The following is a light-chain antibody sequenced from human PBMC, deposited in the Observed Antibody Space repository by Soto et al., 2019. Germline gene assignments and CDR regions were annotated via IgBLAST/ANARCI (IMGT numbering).Light chain of an antibody. J-gene: IGKJ5*01. CDR2: LGS. V-gene: IGKV2-28*01. Sequence: DIVMTQSPLSLPVTPGEPASISCRSSQSLLHSNGYYYLDWYLQKPGQSPQLLIYLGSNRASGVPDRFSGSGLGTDFTLKISRVEAEDVGVYYCMQALHTPLTFGLGTRLEIK. CDR3: MQALHTPLT. CDR1: QSLLHSNGYYY.